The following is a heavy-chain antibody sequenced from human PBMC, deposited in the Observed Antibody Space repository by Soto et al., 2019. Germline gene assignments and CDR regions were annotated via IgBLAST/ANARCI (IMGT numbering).Heavy chain of an antibody. J-gene: IGHJ4*02. CDR1: GGSFSEYY. Sequence: SETLSVTCAVDGGSFSEYYWRWIRQSPGKGLEWIGEIKDVNRGGSTNFNPSLKSRVTISVATSKNQFSLKLSSVTAADTAVYYCARSFGSGSYSRPYYFDYWGQGTQVTVSS. CDR2: IKDVNRGGST. D-gene: IGHD3-10*01. V-gene: IGHV4-34*01. CDR3: ARSFGSGSYSRPYYFDY.